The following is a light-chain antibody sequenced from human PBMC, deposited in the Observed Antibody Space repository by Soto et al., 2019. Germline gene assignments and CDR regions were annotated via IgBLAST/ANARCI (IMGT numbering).Light chain of an antibody. Sequence: QSVLTQPRSVSGSPGQSVTISCTGTSSDGGDYNFVSWYQQHPGKAPKLVIYDVSKRPSGVPDRFSGSKSCNTASLTISGLQADDEADYYCCSYAGSDTYGVGTGTKLTVL. CDR1: SSDGGDYNF. V-gene: IGLV2-11*01. J-gene: IGLJ1*01. CDR3: CSYAGSDTYG. CDR2: DVS.